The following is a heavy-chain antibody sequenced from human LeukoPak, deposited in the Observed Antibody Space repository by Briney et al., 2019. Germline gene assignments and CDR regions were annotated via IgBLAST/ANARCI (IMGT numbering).Heavy chain of an antibody. J-gene: IGHJ3*02. CDR3: ARDFQSGWAFDI. D-gene: IGHD3-9*01. V-gene: IGHV1-69*06. Sequence: ASVKVSCKASGGTFSSYAISWVRQAPGQGLEWMGGIIPIFGSANYAQKLQGRVTITADKSTSTAYMELSSLRSEDTAVYYCARDFQSGWAFDIWGQGTMVTVSS. CDR2: IIPIFGSA. CDR1: GGTFSSYA.